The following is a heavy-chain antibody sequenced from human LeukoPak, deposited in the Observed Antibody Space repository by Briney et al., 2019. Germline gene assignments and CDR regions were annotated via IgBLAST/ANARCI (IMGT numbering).Heavy chain of an antibody. CDR3: ARAYTETLGLYFDY. Sequence: PSETLSLSCTVSGASINSTYYWGWIRQSPGKGLEWIGTVHHSGSTFYNPSLKGRVSISVDTSKNQFSLKLSSVTAADTAVYYCARAYTETLGLYFDYWGQGTLVTVSS. J-gene: IGHJ4*02. V-gene: IGHV4-39*07. CDR1: GASINSTYY. D-gene: IGHD3-16*01. CDR2: VHHSGST.